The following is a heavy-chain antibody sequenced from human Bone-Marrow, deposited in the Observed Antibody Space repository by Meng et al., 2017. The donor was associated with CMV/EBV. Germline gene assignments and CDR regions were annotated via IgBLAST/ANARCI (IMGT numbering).Heavy chain of an antibody. CDR2: ISTYNGDT. Sequence: ASVKVSCKASGYTFMGYGMSWVRLAPGQGLEWMGWISTYNGDTNYAQKLQGRVTMTTDTSTSTVYMELRSLRSVDTAVDYCARHYCSSTTCYGYFDYWGQGTLVTVSS. D-gene: IGHD2-2*01. CDR1: GYTFMGYG. CDR3: ARHYCSSTTCYGYFDY. V-gene: IGHV1-18*01. J-gene: IGHJ4*02.